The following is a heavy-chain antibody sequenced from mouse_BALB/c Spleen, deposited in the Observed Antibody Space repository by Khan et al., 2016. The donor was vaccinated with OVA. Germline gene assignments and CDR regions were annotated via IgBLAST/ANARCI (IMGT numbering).Heavy chain of an antibody. CDR3: ARNREADYFDY. V-gene: IGHV2-9*02. CDR1: GFSLTNYG. J-gene: IGHJ2*01. CDR2: IWAGGSK. Sequence: QVQLKESGPGLVAPSQSLSITCTVSGFSLTNYGVHWVRQPPGKGLEWLGIIWAGGSKNYNSALMSRLSISKDNSRSQVFLKMNSLQTDDTAMYFCARNREADYFDYWGQGTTLTVSS.